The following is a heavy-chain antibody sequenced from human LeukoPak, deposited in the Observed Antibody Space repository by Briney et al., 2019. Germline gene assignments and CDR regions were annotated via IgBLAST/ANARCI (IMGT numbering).Heavy chain of an antibody. D-gene: IGHD3-22*01. CDR2: IKQDGSEK. V-gene: IGHV3-7*01. CDR3: ARDLNDSSGNDY. CDR1: GFTFNIYA. J-gene: IGHJ4*02. Sequence: GRSLRLSCAASGFTFNIYAMHWVRQAPGKGLEWVANIKQDGSEKYYVDSVKGRFTISRDNAKNSLYLQMNSLRAEDTAVYYCARDLNDSSGNDYWGQGTLVTVSS.